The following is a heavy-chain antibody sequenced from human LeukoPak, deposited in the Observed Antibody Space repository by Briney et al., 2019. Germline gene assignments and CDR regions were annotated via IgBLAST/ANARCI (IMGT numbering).Heavy chain of an antibody. J-gene: IGHJ3*02. CDR2: IYHSGST. CDR3: ARGGDYSDSSGPLGLIHAFDI. D-gene: IGHD3-22*01. V-gene: IGHV4-4*02. CDR1: GGSISSSNW. Sequence: SETLSLTCAVSGGSISSSNWWSWVRQPPGKGLEWIGEIYHSGSTNYNPSLKSRVTISEDTSKNQFSLKLNSVTAADTAVYYCARGGDYSDSSGPLGLIHAFDIWGQGTVVTVSS.